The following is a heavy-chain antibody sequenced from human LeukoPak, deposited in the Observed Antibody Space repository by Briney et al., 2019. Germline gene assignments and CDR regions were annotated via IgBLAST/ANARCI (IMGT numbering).Heavy chain of an antibody. J-gene: IGHJ3*01. V-gene: IGHV3-7*01. CDR1: GFTFSNFW. CDR3: HSGSGSYFCAFDV. CDR2: IEQDGSEK. Sequence: GGSLRLSCAASGFTFSNFWMSWVRQAPGKGLEWVANIEQDGSEKYYVDSVKGRFTISRDTDKNSLYLQMNRLRAEDTAVYYCHSGSGSYFCAFDVWGQGTMVTVSS. D-gene: IGHD3-10*01.